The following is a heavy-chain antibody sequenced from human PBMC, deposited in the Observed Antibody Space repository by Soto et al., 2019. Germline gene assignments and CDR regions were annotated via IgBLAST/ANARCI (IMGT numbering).Heavy chain of an antibody. CDR1: GFTFTGHY. Sequence: GASVKVSCKASGFTFTGHYIHWVRQAPGQGLEWMGWINPNSGGTSYAQKFQGRVTMTTDTSTSTAYMELRSLRSDDTAVYYCARDTSEEAFDIWGQGTMVTVSS. CDR2: INPNSGGT. V-gene: IGHV1-2*02. J-gene: IGHJ3*02. D-gene: IGHD2-2*01. CDR3: ARDTSEEAFDI.